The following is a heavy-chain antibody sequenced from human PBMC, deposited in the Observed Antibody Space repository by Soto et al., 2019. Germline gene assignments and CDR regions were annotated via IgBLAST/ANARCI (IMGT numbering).Heavy chain of an antibody. CDR2: INTDGSST. D-gene: IGHD4-4*01. Sequence: GRSLRLSCAASGFIFSSYWMHWVRQAPGKGLVWVSLINTDGSSTTYADSVKGRFTISRDNTKNTLYLQMNSLRAEDTAVYYWVSPRMTTLPTSRGQGTMGTVSS. CDR1: GFIFSSYW. J-gene: IGHJ4*02. CDR3: VSPRMTTLPTS. V-gene: IGHV3-74*01.